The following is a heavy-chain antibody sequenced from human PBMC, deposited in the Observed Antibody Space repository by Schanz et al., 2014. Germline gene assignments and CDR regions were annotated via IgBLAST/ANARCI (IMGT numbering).Heavy chain of an antibody. V-gene: IGHV1-18*01. Sequence: QVQLVQSGPEVKKPGATVKVSCKASGYTFTTYAMSWVRQAPGQGLEWVGWISVYTGNTKYGQKVQGRVTMTADTSTNTAYMELRSLRSDDTAVYYCAREEGWGIAAAGPKHYYYGMDVWGQGTTVTVSS. CDR1: GYTFTTYA. CDR2: ISVYTGNT. J-gene: IGHJ6*02. D-gene: IGHD6-13*01. CDR3: AREEGWGIAAAGPKHYYYGMDV.